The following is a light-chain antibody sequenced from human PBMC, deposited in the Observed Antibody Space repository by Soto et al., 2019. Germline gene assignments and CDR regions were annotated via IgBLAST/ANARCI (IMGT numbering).Light chain of an antibody. CDR2: KAS. J-gene: IGKJ4*01. Sequence: DIQMTQSPSTLSGSVGDRVTITCRASQTISSWLAWYQQKPGKAPKLLIYKASTLKSGVPSRFSGSGSGTEFTLTISSLQPDDFATYYCQHYNNWPLTFGGGTKVDIK. CDR3: QHYNNWPLT. CDR1: QTISSW. V-gene: IGKV1-5*03.